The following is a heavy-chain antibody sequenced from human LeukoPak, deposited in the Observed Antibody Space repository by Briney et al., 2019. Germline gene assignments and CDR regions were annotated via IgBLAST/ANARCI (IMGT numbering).Heavy chain of an antibody. J-gene: IGHJ5*02. V-gene: IGHV3-23*01. D-gene: IGHD6-19*01. CDR1: GFTFSSYA. Sequence: PGGSLRLSCAASGFTFSSYAMSWVRQAPGKGLEWVSAISGSGGSTYYADSVKGRFTISRDNSKNTLYLQMNSLRAEDTAVYCCAKNGYSSGWLLFNWFDRWGQGTLVTVSS. CDR3: AKNGYSSGWLLFNWFDR. CDR2: ISGSGGST.